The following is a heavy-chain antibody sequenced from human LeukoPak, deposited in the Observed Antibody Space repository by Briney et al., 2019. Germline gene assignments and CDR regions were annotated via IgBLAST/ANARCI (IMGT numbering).Heavy chain of an antibody. CDR2: IKSKTAGGTT. J-gene: IGHJ4*02. V-gene: IGHV3-15*01. CDR3: TTRNGY. Sequence: GGSLRLSCVASGFTFSNAWMSWVRQAPGKGLEWVGRIKSKTAGGTTDYAAPVKGRFTISRDDSKTTLYLQMNSLKTEDTAVYYCTTRNGYWGQGTLVTVSS. D-gene: IGHD2-8*01. CDR1: GFTFSNAW.